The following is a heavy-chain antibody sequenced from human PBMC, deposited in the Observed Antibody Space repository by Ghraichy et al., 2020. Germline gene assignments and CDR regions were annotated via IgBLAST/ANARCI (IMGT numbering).Heavy chain of an antibody. CDR2: IYYSGST. CDR3: ARHGYSYGSPFGY. D-gene: IGHD5-18*01. Sequence: SETLSLTCTVSGGSISSSSYYWGWIRQPPGKGLEWIGSIYYSGSTYYNPSLKSRVTISIDTSKNQFSLKLSSVTAADTAVYYCARHGYSYGSPFGYWGQGTLVTVSS. CDR1: GGSISSSSYY. J-gene: IGHJ4*02. V-gene: IGHV4-39*01.